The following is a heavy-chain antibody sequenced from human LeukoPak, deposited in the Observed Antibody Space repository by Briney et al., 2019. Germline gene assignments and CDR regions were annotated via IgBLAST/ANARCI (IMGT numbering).Heavy chain of an antibody. CDR3: ASHNWNWDY. V-gene: IGHV1-2*02. D-gene: IGHD1-1*01. CDR1: GGTFSSYA. CDR2: INPNSGGT. Sequence: ASVKVSCKASGGTFSSYAISWVRQAPGQGLEWMGWINPNSGGTNYAQKFQGRVTMTRDTSISTAYMELSRLRSDDTALYYCASHNWNWDYWGQGTLVTVSS. J-gene: IGHJ4*02.